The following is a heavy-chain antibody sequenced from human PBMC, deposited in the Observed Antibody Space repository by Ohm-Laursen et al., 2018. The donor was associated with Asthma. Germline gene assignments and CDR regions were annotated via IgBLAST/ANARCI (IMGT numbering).Heavy chain of an antibody. V-gene: IGHV3-48*01. CDR3: ARIGPEWELPGREYSLHH. CDR2: ISSSRSSI. J-gene: IGHJ1*01. D-gene: IGHD1-26*01. CDR1: GFTFSSYS. Sequence: GSLRLSCTASGFTFSSYSMNWVRQAPGKGLEWISYISSSRSSIYYAESVKGRFTISRDNAKNSLYLQMHSLRAEDTALYYCARIGPEWELPGREYSLHHWGEGTLVTVSS.